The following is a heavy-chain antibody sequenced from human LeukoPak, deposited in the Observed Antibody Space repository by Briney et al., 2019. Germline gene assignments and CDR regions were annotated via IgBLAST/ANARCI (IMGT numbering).Heavy chain of an antibody. CDR3: ARGGGIAAAGYRYYYYYMDV. CDR1: GGSFSGYY. J-gene: IGHJ6*03. D-gene: IGHD6-13*01. V-gene: IGHV4-34*01. Sequence: PSETLSLTCAVYGGSFSGYYWSWIRQPPGKGLEWIGEINHSGSTNYNPSLKSRVTISVDTSKNQFSLKLSSVTAADTAVYYCARGGGIAAAGYRYYYYYMDVWGKGTTVTVSS. CDR2: INHSGST.